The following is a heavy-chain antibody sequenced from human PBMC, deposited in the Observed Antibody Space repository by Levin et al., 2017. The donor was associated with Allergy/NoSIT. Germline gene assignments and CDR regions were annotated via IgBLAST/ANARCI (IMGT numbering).Heavy chain of an antibody. CDR2: INHSGST. Sequence: SQTLSLTCAVYGGSFSGYYWSWIRQPPGKGLEWIGEINHSGSTNYNPSLKSRVTISVDTSKNQFSLKLSSVTAADTAVYWCARGGSYVGAFDIWGQGTMVTVSS. J-gene: IGHJ3*02. V-gene: IGHV4-34*01. CDR1: GGSFSGYY. CDR3: ARGGSYVGAFDI. D-gene: IGHD3-10*02.